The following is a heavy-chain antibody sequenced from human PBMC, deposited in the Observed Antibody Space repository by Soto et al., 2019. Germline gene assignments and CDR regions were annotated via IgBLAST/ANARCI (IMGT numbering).Heavy chain of an antibody. D-gene: IGHD2-2*01. CDR2: ISSSGTYI. CDR1: ALTFSTYS. V-gene: IGHV3-21*01. J-gene: IGHJ6*01. Sequence: GGSLRLSCAASALTFSTYSMTWVRQAPGKGLEWVSSISSSGTYIHYADSLKGRFTISRDNAKNSLYMQMISLRAEDTAVYYCARDPSDCSSTSCWGYYALDVWGQGTTVTVSS. CDR3: ARDPSDCSSTSCWGYYALDV.